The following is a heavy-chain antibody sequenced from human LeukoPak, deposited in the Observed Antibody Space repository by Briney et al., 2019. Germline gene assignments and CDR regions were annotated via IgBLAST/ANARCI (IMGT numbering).Heavy chain of an antibody. Sequence: GGSLRLSCAASGFTFSSYWMHWVRQAPGKGLESVSRINTDGTVTTYADSVKGRFTVSRDNADNTMFLQMNSVRDEDTAVYYCATKQWLAPPPDSWGQGTPVTVSS. V-gene: IGHV3-74*01. CDR1: GFTFSSYW. D-gene: IGHD6-19*01. CDR3: ATKQWLAPPPDS. CDR2: INTDGTVT. J-gene: IGHJ4*02.